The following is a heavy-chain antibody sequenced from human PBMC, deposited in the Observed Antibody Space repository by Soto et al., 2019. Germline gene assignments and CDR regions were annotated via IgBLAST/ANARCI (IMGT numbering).Heavy chain of an antibody. Sequence: QVQLVESGGGVVQPGRSLRLSCAASGFTFSSYGMHWVRQAPGKGLEWVAVIWYDGSNKYYADSVKGRFTISRDNSKNTLYLQMNSLRAEDTAVYYCARDRVDYDFWSGYYIDAFDIWGQGTMVTVSS. V-gene: IGHV3-33*01. CDR2: IWYDGSNK. CDR1: GFTFSSYG. J-gene: IGHJ3*02. D-gene: IGHD3-3*01. CDR3: ARDRVDYDFWSGYYIDAFDI.